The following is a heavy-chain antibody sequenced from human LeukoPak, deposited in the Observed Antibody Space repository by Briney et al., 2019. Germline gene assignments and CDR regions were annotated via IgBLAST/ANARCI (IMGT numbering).Heavy chain of an antibody. CDR1: GFTFSTYW. V-gene: IGHV3-23*01. J-gene: IGHJ4*02. D-gene: IGHD4-17*01. CDR3: ASPARGTTVTPFDY. CDR2: ISGSGGST. Sequence: GGSLRLSCAASGFTFSTYWMHWVRQAPGKGLEWVSAISGSGGSTYYADSVKGRFTISRDNSKNTLYLQMNSLRAEDTAVYYCASPARGTTVTPFDYWGQGTLVTVSS.